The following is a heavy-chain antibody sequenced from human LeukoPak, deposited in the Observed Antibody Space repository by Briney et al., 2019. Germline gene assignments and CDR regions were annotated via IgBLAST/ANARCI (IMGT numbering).Heavy chain of an antibody. CDR2: IYSGGST. CDR3: ARAQQWLYFDY. D-gene: IGHD3-22*01. V-gene: IGHV3-53*01. CDR1: GFTVSSNY. J-gene: IGHJ4*02. Sequence: GGSLRLSCAASGFTVSSNYMSWVRQAPGKGLEWVSVIYSGGSTYYADSVKGRFTISRDNYKNTQYLQMNSLRAEDTAVYYCARAQQWLYFDYWGQGTLVTVSS.